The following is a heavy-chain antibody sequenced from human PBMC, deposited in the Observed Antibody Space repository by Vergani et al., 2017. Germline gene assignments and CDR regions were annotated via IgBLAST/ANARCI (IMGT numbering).Heavy chain of an antibody. J-gene: IGHJ4*02. Sequence: QVTLKESGPALVKPTQTLTLTCTFSGFSLSTSGMRVSWIRQPPGKALEWLARIDWDDDKFYSTSLKTRLTISKDTSKNQVVLTMTNMDPVDTAKYYCARSSNWGSTGFDYWGQGTLVTVSS. CDR1: GFSLSTSGMR. CDR2: IDWDDDK. CDR3: ARSSNWGSTGFDY. D-gene: IGHD7-27*01. V-gene: IGHV2-70*04.